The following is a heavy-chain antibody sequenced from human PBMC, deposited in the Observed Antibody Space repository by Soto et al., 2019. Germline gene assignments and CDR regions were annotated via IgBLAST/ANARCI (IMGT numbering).Heavy chain of an antibody. Sequence: SVKVSCKASGGTFDSYAISWVRQAPGQGLEWMGGVIPMFLKSNYAQKFQGRVTITADKSTNTVYMEMNSLKSEDTAVYYCVRGGGEMANPPPYLYWGQGTQVTVSS. CDR2: VIPMFLKS. J-gene: IGHJ4*02. V-gene: IGHV1-69*06. CDR3: VRGGGEMANPPPYLY. CDR1: GGTFDSYA. D-gene: IGHD3-16*01.